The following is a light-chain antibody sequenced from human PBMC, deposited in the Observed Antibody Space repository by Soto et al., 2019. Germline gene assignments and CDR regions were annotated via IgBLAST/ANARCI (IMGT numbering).Light chain of an antibody. Sequence: EIVLTQSPATLSLSPGERATLSCRASQSVGNYLAWYQQKPGQAPRLLIYDASNRATDIPARFSGSGSGTDLTLTISSLEPEEFAVYYCQQRYNWPPITFGRWTRLEIK. V-gene: IGKV3-11*01. J-gene: IGKJ5*01. CDR2: DAS. CDR3: QQRYNWPPIT. CDR1: QSVGNY.